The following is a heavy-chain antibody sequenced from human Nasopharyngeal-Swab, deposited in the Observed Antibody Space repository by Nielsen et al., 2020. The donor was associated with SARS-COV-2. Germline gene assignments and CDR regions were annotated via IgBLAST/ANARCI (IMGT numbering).Heavy chain of an antibody. CDR2: LYSGGST. J-gene: IGHJ3*02. D-gene: IGHD3-22*01. CDR3: ARGGVGYYDSSGPRDDTFDI. Sequence: VHQMPGKGLEWVSILYSGGSTYYADSVKGRFTISRHNSKNTLYLQMNSLRAEDTAVYYCARGGVGYYDSSGPRDDTFDIWGQGTMVTVSS. V-gene: IGHV3-53*04.